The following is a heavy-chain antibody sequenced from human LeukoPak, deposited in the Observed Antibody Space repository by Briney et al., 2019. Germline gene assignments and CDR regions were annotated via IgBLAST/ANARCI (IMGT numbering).Heavy chain of an antibody. V-gene: IGHV3-43*01. J-gene: IGHJ4*02. CDR2: ITHDGGAA. CDR1: GFTFNEYT. CDR3: AREKRRLVDY. D-gene: IGHD6-25*01. Sequence: GGSLRLSCAASGFTFNEYTMHWVRQAPGKGLERVSPITHDGGAAFYADSVRGRFTISRDNSRNSLYLQMDSLRTEDTALYYCAREKRRLVDYWGQGTLVTVSS.